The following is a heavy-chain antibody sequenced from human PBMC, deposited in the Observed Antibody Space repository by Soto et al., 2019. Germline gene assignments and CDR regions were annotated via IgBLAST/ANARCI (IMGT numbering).Heavy chain of an antibody. CDR2: INSDGSST. V-gene: IGHV3-74*01. CDR1: GFTFSSYW. D-gene: IGHD1-26*01. CDR3: ARGGSYYFAFDI. J-gene: IGHJ3*02. Sequence: GGSLRLSCAASGFTFSSYWMSWVRQAPGKGLVWVSHINSDGSSTSYADSVKGRFTISRDNAKNTLYLQMNSLRAEDTAVYYCARGGSYYFAFDIWGQGTMVTVSS.